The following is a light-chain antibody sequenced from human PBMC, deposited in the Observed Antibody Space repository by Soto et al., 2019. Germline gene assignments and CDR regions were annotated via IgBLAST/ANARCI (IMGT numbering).Light chain of an antibody. CDR1: QSISSW. CDR3: QPYNSYLK. J-gene: IGKJ4*02. CDR2: DAS. Sequence: DIQMTQSPSTLSASVGDRVTITCRASQSISSWLAWYQQKPGKAPKLLIYDASSLESGVPSRFSGSGSGTEFTLTISSLQPDDFATYYCQPYNSYLKCGGGTKVDIK. V-gene: IGKV1-5*01.